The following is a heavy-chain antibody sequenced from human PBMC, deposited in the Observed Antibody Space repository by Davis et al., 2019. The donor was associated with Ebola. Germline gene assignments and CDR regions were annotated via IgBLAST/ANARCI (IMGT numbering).Heavy chain of an antibody. D-gene: IGHD6-13*01. CDR2: ISYDGSNK. V-gene: IGHV3-30*03. Sequence: GESLKISCAASGFTFSSYGMHWVRQAPGKGLEWAAVISYDGSNKYYADSVKGRFTISRDNSKNTLYLQMNSLRAEDTAVYYCARAAAGTWDFDYWGQGTLVTVSS. CDR3: ARAAAGTWDFDY. J-gene: IGHJ4*02. CDR1: GFTFSSYG.